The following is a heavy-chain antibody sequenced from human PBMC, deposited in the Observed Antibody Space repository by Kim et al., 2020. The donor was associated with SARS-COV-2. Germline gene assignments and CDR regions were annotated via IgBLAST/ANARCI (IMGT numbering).Heavy chain of an antibody. CDR3: TRFLAYCGGDCYSDNYYYYYGMDV. J-gene: IGHJ6*02. CDR1: GFTFSSYA. CDR2: ISGSGGST. Sequence: GGSLRLSCAASGFTFSSYAMSWVRQAPGKGLEWVSAISGSGGSTYYADSVKGRFTISRDNSKNTLYLQMNSLRAEDTAVYYCTRFLAYCGGDCYSDNYYYYYGMDVWGQGTTVTVSS. D-gene: IGHD2-21*02. V-gene: IGHV3-23*01.